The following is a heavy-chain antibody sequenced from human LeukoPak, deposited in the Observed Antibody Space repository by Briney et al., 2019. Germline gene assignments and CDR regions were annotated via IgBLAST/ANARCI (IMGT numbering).Heavy chain of an antibody. V-gene: IGHV4-59*08. D-gene: IGHD6-6*01. Sequence: PSETLSLTCAVSGGSISSHYWSWLRQPPGKGLVWIGFIYYSGTTKYNPSLKSRVTISADTSKNQFSLKLSSVTAADTAVYYCARQADDSSSSLVYFDYWGQGTLVTVSS. CDR2: IYYSGTT. CDR1: GGSISSHY. CDR3: ARQADDSSSSLVYFDY. J-gene: IGHJ4*02.